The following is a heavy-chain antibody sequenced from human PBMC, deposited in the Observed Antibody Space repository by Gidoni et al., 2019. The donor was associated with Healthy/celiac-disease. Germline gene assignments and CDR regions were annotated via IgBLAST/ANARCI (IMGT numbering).Heavy chain of an antibody. Sequence: QVQLVQSGAEVQKPGSSVKVSCKASEGTFSSYAICWVRQAPGQGLEWMGGIIPIFGTANYAQKFQGRVTITADESTSTAYMELSSLRSEDTAVYYCARDAAVAGTNYYYGMDVWGQGTTVTVSS. CDR2: IIPIFGTA. D-gene: IGHD6-19*01. CDR3: ARDAAVAGTNYYYGMDV. V-gene: IGHV1-69*01. CDR1: EGTFSSYA. J-gene: IGHJ6*02.